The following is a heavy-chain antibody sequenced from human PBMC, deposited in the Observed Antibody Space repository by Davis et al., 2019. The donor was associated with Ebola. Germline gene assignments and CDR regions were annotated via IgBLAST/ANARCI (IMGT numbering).Heavy chain of an antibody. CDR3: ARGGLYDSSGYSHTAFDV. J-gene: IGHJ3*01. Sequence: GESLKISCAASGFAFSTYSVNWLRQAPGKGLEWVSSISSTSYILYYADSLTVRFAISRDNAKNSLYLQMNSLRAEDTAVYYCARGGLYDSSGYSHTAFDVWGRGPMVTVSS. D-gene: IGHD3-22*01. CDR1: GFAFSTYS. CDR2: ISSTSYIL. V-gene: IGHV3-21*01.